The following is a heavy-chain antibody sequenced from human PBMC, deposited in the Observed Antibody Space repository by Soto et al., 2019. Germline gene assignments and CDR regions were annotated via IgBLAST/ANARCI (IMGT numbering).Heavy chain of an antibody. CDR1: GGSISSGGYS. D-gene: IGHD3-3*01. V-gene: IGHV4-30-2*01. CDR2: IYHSGST. Sequence: QLQLQESGSGLVKPSQTLSLTWAVSGGSISSGGYSWSWIRQPPGKGLEWIGYIYHSGSTYYNPSLKSRVTISVDRSKNQFSLKLSSVTAADTAVYYCARGSGNHRYNWFDPWGQGTLVTVSS. CDR3: ARGSGNHRYNWFDP. J-gene: IGHJ5*02.